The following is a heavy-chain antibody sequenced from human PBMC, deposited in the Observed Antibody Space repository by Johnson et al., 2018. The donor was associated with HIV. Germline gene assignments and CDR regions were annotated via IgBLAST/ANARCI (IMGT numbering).Heavy chain of an antibody. J-gene: IGHJ3*02. CDR3: ARDFFAFGESTPSDI. CDR2: INWNGGRT. V-gene: IGHV3-20*04. Sequence: VQLVESGGGVVRPGGSLRLSCAASGFTFDDYGMTWVRQAPGKGLDWVSGINWNGGRTGRGDSLMGRFTISKDNAKNSLFLQMNRLRAEDTAFYYCARDFFAFGESTPSDIWGQGTMVTVSS. D-gene: IGHD3-10*01. CDR1: GFTFDDYG.